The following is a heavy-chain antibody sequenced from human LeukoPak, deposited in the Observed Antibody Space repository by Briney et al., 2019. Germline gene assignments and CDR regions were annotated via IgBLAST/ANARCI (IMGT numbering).Heavy chain of an antibody. CDR3: ARDLTTVTTNWFDS. J-gene: IGHJ5*01. CDR1: GFTFSHYG. D-gene: IGHD4-17*01. Sequence: GGSLRLSCAASGFTFSHYGMHWVRQAPGKGLEWVAVIWYDGSNKYYADSVKGRFTISRDNSKNTLYLQMNSLRAEDTAVYYCARDLTTVTTNWFDSWGQGTLVTVSS. CDR2: IWYDGSNK. V-gene: IGHV3-33*08.